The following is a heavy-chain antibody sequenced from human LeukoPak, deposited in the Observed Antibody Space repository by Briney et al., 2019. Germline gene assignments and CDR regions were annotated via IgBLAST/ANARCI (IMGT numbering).Heavy chain of an antibody. Sequence: GGSLRLSCAASGCTFSSDARRWGRQAPGRGGEWRSAVSCSSGSTYYAHSLNGRFTISRDESKNPLYLKLNSVSAEDTAVYFCAKDLRAYYDSSGVGDFWGQGTLVTVSS. J-gene: IGHJ4*02. CDR3: AKDLRAYYDSSGVGDF. CDR1: GCTFSSDA. CDR2: VSCSSGST. V-gene: IGHV3-23*01. D-gene: IGHD3-22*01.